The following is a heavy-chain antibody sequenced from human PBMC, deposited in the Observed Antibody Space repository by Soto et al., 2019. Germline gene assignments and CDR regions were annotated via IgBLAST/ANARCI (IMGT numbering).Heavy chain of an antibody. V-gene: IGHV1-46*01. J-gene: IGHJ3*02. Sequence: QVQLVQSGAEVKKPGASVKISCTASGYTVTTHYMHWVRQAPGRGLEWMGAINPGSGAAKYTQTFQARVTMTRDTSTNTVYMEMSALRSEDTAVFSWARGGEVGVAGSAAFDMWGQGTMVTVSS. CDR1: GYTVTTHY. CDR3: ARGGEVGVAGSAAFDM. D-gene: IGHD3-3*01. CDR2: INPGSGAA.